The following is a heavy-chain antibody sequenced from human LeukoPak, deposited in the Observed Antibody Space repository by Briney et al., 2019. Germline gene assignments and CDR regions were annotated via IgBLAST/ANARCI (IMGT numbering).Heavy chain of an antibody. CDR2: ISAYNGNT. D-gene: IGHD7-27*01. V-gene: IGHV1-18*01. Sequence: ASVKVSCKASGYTFTSYGISWVRQAPGQGLEWMGWISAYNGNTNYAQKLQGRVTMTTDTSTSTAYMELRSLRSDDTAVYYCARVNSRSWGLMREYYYYYYYMDVWGKGTTVTVSS. CDR1: GYTFTSYG. J-gene: IGHJ6*03. CDR3: ARVNSRSWGLMREYYYYYYYMDV.